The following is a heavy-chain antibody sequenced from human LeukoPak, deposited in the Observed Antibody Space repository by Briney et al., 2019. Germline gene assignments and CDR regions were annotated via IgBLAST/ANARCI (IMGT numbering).Heavy chain of an antibody. Sequence: PGGSLRLSCAASGFTFSSYWMSWVRQAPGKGLEWVANIKQDGSEKYYVGSVKGRFTISRDNAKNSLYLQMNSLRAEDTAVYYCARIRVRGASGRAFDIWGQGTMVTVSS. D-gene: IGHD1-26*01. CDR1: GFTFSSYW. CDR3: ARIRVRGASGRAFDI. J-gene: IGHJ3*02. V-gene: IGHV3-7*01. CDR2: IKQDGSEK.